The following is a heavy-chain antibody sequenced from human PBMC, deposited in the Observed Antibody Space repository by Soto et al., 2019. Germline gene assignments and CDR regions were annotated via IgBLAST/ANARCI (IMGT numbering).Heavy chain of an antibody. V-gene: IGHV3-23*01. D-gene: IGHD1-7*01. Sequence: GGSLRLSCAASGFTFSSYAMSWVRQAPGKGLEWVSAISGSGGSTYYADSVKGRFTISRDNSKNTLYLQMNSLRAEDTAVYYCAKVQGTGTTPWYYYGMDVWGQGTKVTVYS. CDR3: AKVQGTGTTPWYYYGMDV. J-gene: IGHJ6*02. CDR1: GFTFSSYA. CDR2: ISGSGGST.